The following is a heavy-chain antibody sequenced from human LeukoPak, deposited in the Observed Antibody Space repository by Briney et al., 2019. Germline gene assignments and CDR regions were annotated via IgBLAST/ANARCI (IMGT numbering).Heavy chain of an antibody. D-gene: IGHD3-10*01. CDR1: GGTFSSYA. CDR3: ARDTITMVRGVINGYYYYGMDV. Sequence: SVKVSRKASGGTFSSYAISWVRQAPGQGLEWMGRIIPILGIANYAQKFQGRVTITADKSTSTAYMELSSLRSEDTAVYYCARDTITMVRGVINGYYYYGMDVWGQGTTVTVSS. J-gene: IGHJ6*02. V-gene: IGHV1-69*04. CDR2: IIPILGIA.